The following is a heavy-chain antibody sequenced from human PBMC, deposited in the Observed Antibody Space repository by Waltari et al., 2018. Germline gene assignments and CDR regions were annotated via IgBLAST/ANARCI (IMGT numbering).Heavy chain of an antibody. J-gene: IGHJ5*02. Sequence: EVQLVESGGGLVQPGGSLKLYCAASGFTFSDSPMHWVRQAPGKGLEWVGRIRGKANNYATGYAAAVKGRFTISRDNSANMAYLQMSSLKTEDTGVYYCSRRFPGSDPWGQGTLVSVSS. CDR2: IRGKANNYAT. CDR3: SRRFPGSDP. D-gene: IGHD2-21*01. CDR1: GFTFSDSP. V-gene: IGHV3-73*01.